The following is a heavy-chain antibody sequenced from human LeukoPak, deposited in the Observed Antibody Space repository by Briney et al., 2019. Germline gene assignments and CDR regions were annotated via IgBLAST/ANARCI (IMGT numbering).Heavy chain of an antibody. J-gene: IGHJ5*02. CDR1: GGSFNNYC. CDR3: ARGPGAPVTGTRFFDP. V-gene: IGHV4-34*01. Sequence: SETLSLTCAVYGGSFNNYCCNWIRQSPGKGLEWIAGIDYTGRTNYNPSLKSRVTISLDTSKNHFSLNLSSLTAADTATYYCARGPGAPVTGTRFFDPWGQGTLVNVSS. CDR2: IDYTGRT. D-gene: IGHD6-19*01.